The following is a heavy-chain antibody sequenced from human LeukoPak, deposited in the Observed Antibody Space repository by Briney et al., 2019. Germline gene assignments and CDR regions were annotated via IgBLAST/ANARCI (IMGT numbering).Heavy chain of an antibody. V-gene: IGHV1-2*02. CDR3: ARDGPSMVWAVIPFDI. CDR2: INPHSGGT. Sequence: ASVKVSCKTSGYTFTDYYMHWVXQAPGQGLEWMGWINPHSGGTYYAQKFQGRVTMTRDSSTSTAYMELSNLRSDDTAVYYCARDGPSMVWAVIPFDIWGQGTMVTVSS. J-gene: IGHJ3*02. CDR1: GYTFTDYY. D-gene: IGHD3-10*01.